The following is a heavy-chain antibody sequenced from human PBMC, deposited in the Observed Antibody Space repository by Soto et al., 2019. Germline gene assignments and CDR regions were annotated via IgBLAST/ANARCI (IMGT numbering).Heavy chain of an antibody. V-gene: IGHV3-23*01. CDR1: GFTFSSYA. J-gene: IGHJ1*01. CDR3: ARTWFGELLEYFQH. D-gene: IGHD3-10*01. CDR2: ISGSGGST. Sequence: GGSLRLSCAASGFTFSSYAMSWVRQAPGKGLEWVSAISGSGGSTYYADSVKGRFTISRDNSKNTLYLQMNSLRAEDTAVYYCARTWFGELLEYFQHWGQGTLVTVSS.